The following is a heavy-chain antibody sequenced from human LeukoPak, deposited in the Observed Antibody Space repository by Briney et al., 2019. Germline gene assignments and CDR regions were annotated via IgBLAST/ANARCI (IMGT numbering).Heavy chain of an antibody. CDR3: ARYSSSSQYFDY. V-gene: IGHV4-34*01. CDR2: INHSGST. CDR1: GGSFSGYY. D-gene: IGHD6-6*01. J-gene: IGHJ4*02. Sequence: SETLSLTCAVYGGSFSGYYWSWIRQPPGKGLEWIGEINHSGSTNYNPSLKSRVTISLGTSKNQFSLKLSSVTAADTAVYYCARYSSSSQYFDYWGQGTLVTVSS.